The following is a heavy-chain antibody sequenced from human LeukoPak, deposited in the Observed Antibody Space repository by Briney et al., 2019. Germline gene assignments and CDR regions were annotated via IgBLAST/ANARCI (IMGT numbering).Heavy chain of an antibody. CDR1: GFTVSSNY. CDR3: VNSRGYYQYYFDY. Sequence: GGSLGLSCAASGFTVSSNYMSWVRQAPGKGLEWVSSISSSSSYIYYADSVKGRFTISRDNAKNSLYLQMNSLRAEDTAVYYCVNSRGYYQYYFDYWGQGTLVTVSS. V-gene: IGHV3-21*01. J-gene: IGHJ4*02. D-gene: IGHD3-10*01. CDR2: ISSSSSYI.